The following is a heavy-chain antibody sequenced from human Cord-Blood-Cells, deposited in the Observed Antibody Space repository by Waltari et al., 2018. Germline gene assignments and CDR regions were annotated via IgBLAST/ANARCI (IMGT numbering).Heavy chain of an antibody. CDR1: GDTFSSYT. CDR3: ARDYYGSGSYAFDI. J-gene: IGHJ3*02. V-gene: IGHV1-69*10. D-gene: IGHD3-10*01. CDR2: IIPILGIA. Sequence: QVQLVQSGAEVKKPGSSVKVSCKASGDTFSSYTISWVRHAPGQGLEWMGGIIPILGIANYAQKFQGRVTITADKSTSTAYMELSSLRSEDTAVYYCARDYYGSGSYAFDIWGQGTMVTVSS.